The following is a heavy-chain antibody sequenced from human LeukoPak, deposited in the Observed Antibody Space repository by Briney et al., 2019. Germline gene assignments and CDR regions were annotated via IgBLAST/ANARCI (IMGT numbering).Heavy chain of an antibody. CDR1: GYTFTGYY. CDR3: ARLKTTRGSDDY. Sequence: ASVKVSCKASGYTFTGYYMHWVRQAPGQGLEWMGWINPNSGGTNYAQKFQGRVTMTRDTSISTAYMELSRLRSDDTAVYYCARLKTTRGSDDYWGQGTLVTVSS. V-gene: IGHV1-2*02. CDR2: INPNSGGT. J-gene: IGHJ4*02. D-gene: IGHD1-26*01.